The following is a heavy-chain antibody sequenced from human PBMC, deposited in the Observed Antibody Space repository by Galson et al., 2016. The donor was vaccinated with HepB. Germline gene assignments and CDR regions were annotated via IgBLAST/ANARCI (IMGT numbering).Heavy chain of an antibody. D-gene: IGHD6-19*01. V-gene: IGHV4-4*02. J-gene: IGHJ1*01. Sequence: SETLSLTCAVSGGSFSDDTWWTWVRQPPGKGLEWIGRIYASGSANYNPSLWGRVTMSVDTSKNQFSLKLSSVTAADTALYYCARGQSSGWYREYFSTGAGAPWSPSPQ. CDR1: GGSFSDDTW. CDR3: ARGQSSGWYREYFST. CDR2: IYASGSA.